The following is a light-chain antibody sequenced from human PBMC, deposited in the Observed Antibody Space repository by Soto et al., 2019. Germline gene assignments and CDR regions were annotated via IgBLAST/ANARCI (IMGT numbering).Light chain of an antibody. CDR2: AAS. V-gene: IGKV1-39*01. Sequence: DIQMIQSPSSLSASVGDRVTITCRASQNIDNFLNWHQQKPGEAPKHLVYAASSLQSGVPSRFSGSGSGTDFTLTITSLQPEDFATYYCQQSYSTPFTFGLGTKLEIK. CDR3: QQSYSTPFT. CDR1: QNIDNF. J-gene: IGKJ2*01.